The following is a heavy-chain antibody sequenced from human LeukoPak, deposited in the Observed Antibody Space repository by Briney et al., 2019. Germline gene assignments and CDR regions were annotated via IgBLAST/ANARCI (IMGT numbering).Heavy chain of an antibody. CDR2: INPNTGGT. Sequence: VASVKASCKASGYTFTGYYMLWVRQAPGQGLEWMGWINPNTGGTNYAQKFQGRVTMTRDTTISTAYMELSRLTSDDTAVYFCASYPRYSSSPPFDYWGQGTLVTVSS. CDR3: ASYPRYSSSPPFDY. D-gene: IGHD6-19*01. V-gene: IGHV1-2*02. J-gene: IGHJ4*02. CDR1: GYTFTGYY.